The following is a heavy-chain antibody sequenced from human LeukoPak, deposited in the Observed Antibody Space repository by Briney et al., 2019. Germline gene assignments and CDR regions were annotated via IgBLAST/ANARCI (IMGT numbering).Heavy chain of an antibody. CDR1: GFTFSSYA. CDR2: ISGSGGST. J-gene: IGHJ6*03. Sequence: GGSLRLSCAASGFTFSSYAMIWVRQAPGKGLEWVSAISGSGGSTYYADSVKGRFTISTDNSKNPLYLQMNSLRAEDTAVYYCAKAGALITYAYYYYYMDVWGKGTAVTVSS. D-gene: IGHD1-14*01. CDR3: AKAGALITYAYYYYYMDV. V-gene: IGHV3-23*01.